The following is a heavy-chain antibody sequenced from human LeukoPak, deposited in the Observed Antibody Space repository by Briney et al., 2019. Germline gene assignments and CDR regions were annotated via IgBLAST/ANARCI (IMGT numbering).Heavy chain of an antibody. D-gene: IGHD3-10*01. CDR3: AKTYYYLSGSPPEDY. J-gene: IGHJ4*02. CDR1: GFIFRGYA. CDR2: ISETGDST. V-gene: IGHV3-23*01. Sequence: GGSRVLSGAASGFIFRGYAMSGVGRAPGKGREGVSAISETGDSTYYAASGKGRFTISRANSKTTLSVHMHILRVEAPALSFCAKTYYYLSGSPPEDYWGQGALVTVSS.